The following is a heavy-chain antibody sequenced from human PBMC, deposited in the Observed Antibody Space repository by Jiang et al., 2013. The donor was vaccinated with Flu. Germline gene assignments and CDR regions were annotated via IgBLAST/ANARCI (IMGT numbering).Heavy chain of an antibody. CDR3: ARERTGTCFDY. V-gene: IGHV1-18*01. J-gene: IGHJ4*02. Sequence: SGAEVKKPGASVKVSCKASGYTLTTYNIAWVRQAPGQGLEWMGWISPYNGNTNFAQVLQGRVTLTTDTSTNTVYMELRSLRSDDTAVYYCARERTGTCFDYWGQGTLVTVSS. CDR1: GYTLTTYN. D-gene: IGHD1-14*01. CDR2: ISPYNGNT.